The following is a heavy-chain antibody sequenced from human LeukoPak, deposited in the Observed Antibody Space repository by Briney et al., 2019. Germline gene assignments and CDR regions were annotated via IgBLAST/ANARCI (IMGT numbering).Heavy chain of an antibody. CDR3: AKDRTMIVVVTIDY. CDR1: GFTFSSYA. J-gene: IGHJ4*02. CDR2: ISASGGST. V-gene: IGHV3-23*01. Sequence: GGSLRLSCAASGFTFSSYAMSWVRQAPGKGLEWGSAISASGGSTYYADSVKGRFTISRDNSKNTLYLQMNSLSAEDTAVYYCAKDRTMIVVVTIDYWGQGTLVTVSS. D-gene: IGHD3-22*01.